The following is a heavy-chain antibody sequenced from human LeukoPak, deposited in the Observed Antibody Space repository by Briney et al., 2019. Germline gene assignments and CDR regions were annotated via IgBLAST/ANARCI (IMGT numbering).Heavy chain of an antibody. D-gene: IGHD6-19*01. J-gene: IGHJ4*02. Sequence: GRSLRLSCAASGFTFSSYGMHWVRQAPGKGLEWVAAISYDGSNKYYEDSVKGRFTISRGNSKNTLFLQMNSLRVEDTAVYYCARADHGWYTFDYWGQGTLVTVPS. V-gene: IGHV3-30*03. CDR1: GFTFSSYG. CDR2: ISYDGSNK. CDR3: ARADHGWYTFDY.